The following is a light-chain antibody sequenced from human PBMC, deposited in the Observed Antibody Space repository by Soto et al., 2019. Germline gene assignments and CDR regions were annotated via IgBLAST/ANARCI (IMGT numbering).Light chain of an antibody. J-gene: IGKJ1*01. CDR3: QQYNSYWT. CDR1: QSISSW. Sequence: IEMTQSPSSLSSSVGHIFTITCRSSQSISSWLAWYQQKPGKAPKLLIYDASSLESGVPSRFSGSGSGTEFTLTISSLQPDDFATYYCQQYNSYWTFGQGTKVDIK. CDR2: DAS. V-gene: IGKV1-5*01.